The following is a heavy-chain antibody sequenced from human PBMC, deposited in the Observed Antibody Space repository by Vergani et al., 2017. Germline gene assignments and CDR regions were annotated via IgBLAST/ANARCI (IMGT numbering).Heavy chain of an antibody. CDR1: GFTFSSYG. J-gene: IGHJ4*02. V-gene: IGHV3-33*01. CDR3: AASSIAAAGRKFFDH. CDR2: IWYDGSNK. D-gene: IGHD6-13*01. Sequence: QVQLVESGGGVVQPGRSLRLSCAASGFTFSSYGMHWVRQAPGKGLEWVAVIWYDGSNKYYADSVKGRLTIPRDNSKNTLYLQMNSLRAEDTAVYYCAASSIAAAGRKFFDHWGQGTLVTVSS.